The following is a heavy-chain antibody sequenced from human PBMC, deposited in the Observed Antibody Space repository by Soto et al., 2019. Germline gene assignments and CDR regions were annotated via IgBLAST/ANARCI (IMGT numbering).Heavy chain of an antibody. CDR3: ARDHLEYYYDSSGYYGDY. D-gene: IGHD3-22*01. J-gene: IGHJ4*02. CDR1: GYTFTSYG. Sequence: QVQLVQSGAEVKKPGASVKVSCKASGYTFTSYGISWVRQAPGQGLEWMGWISAYNGNTNYAQKLQGRVTMTTDTSTSTAYRELRSLRSDDTAVYYCARDHLEYYYDSSGYYGDYWGQGTLVTVSS. CDR2: ISAYNGNT. V-gene: IGHV1-18*01.